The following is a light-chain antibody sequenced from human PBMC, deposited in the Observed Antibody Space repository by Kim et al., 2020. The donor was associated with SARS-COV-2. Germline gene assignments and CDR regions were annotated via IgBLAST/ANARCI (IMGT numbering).Light chain of an antibody. J-gene: IGLJ3*02. CDR1: SLRAYY. CDR2: AKN. Sequence: SSELTQDPAVSVALGQTVRITCQGDSLRAYYGNWYQQKPGQAPVLVIYAKNNRPSGIPDRFSGSGSGSTTSLTITGAQAEDEADYYCNSRDSSGNHWLFGGGTQLTVL. V-gene: IGLV3-19*01. CDR3: NSRDSSGNHWL.